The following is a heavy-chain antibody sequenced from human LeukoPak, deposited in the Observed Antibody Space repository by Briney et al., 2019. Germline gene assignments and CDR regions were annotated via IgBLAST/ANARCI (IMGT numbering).Heavy chain of an antibody. CDR1: GISFSDYY. CDR3: ARAFYDFLTGYPAYFDY. V-gene: IGHV3-11*04. Sequence: GGSLRLSCAASGISFSDYYINWIRQAPGKGLEWVSFISSSGSTIYYADSVKGRFTISRDNAKNSLYLQMNSLRAEDTAVYYCARAFYDFLTGYPAYFDYWGQGTLVTVSS. J-gene: IGHJ4*02. D-gene: IGHD3-9*01. CDR2: ISSSGSTI.